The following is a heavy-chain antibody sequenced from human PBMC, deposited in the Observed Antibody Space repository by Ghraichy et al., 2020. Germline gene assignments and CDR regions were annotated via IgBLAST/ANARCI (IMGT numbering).Heavy chain of an antibody. CDR2: IGGGGTVT. CDR1: GFTFSIHG. J-gene: IGHJ4*02. Sequence: GESLNISCAASGFTFSIHGMSWVRQAPGKGLEWVSSIGGGGTVTYYTDSVKGRFSISRDISKNTLYLQMNSLRVEDTAVYYCAKISWNDGRRFDYWGQGTLVTVSS. D-gene: IGHD1-1*01. CDR3: AKISWNDGRRFDY. V-gene: IGHV3-23*01.